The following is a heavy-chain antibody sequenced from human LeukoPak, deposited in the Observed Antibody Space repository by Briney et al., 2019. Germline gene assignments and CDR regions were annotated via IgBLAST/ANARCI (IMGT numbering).Heavy chain of an antibody. CDR2: IYYSGST. CDR1: GGSISSGDYY. V-gene: IGHV4-30-4*08. Sequence: SSQTLSLTCTVSGGSISSGDYYWSWTRQPPGKGLEWIGYIYYSGSTYYNPSLESRVTISVDTSKNQFSLKLSSVTAADTAVYYCAAARKDIVVVPAAVNYYYYMDVWGKGTTVTVSS. CDR3: AAARKDIVVVPAAVNYYYYMDV. J-gene: IGHJ6*03. D-gene: IGHD2-2*01.